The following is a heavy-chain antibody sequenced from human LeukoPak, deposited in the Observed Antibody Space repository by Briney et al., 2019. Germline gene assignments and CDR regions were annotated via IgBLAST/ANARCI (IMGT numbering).Heavy chain of an antibody. D-gene: IGHD3-16*01. CDR2: IKPRVSGT. Sequence: ASVKVSCKASGITIAGYYWHWVRQPPGQGLEWMGRIKPRVSGTNHADQFQGRVTMTRDTSITTAYIELCSLTSDDTAVYYCARQFGQTDAFDIWGQGTMVTVSS. CDR3: ARQFGQTDAFDI. CDR1: GITIAGYY. V-gene: IGHV1-2*02. J-gene: IGHJ3*02.